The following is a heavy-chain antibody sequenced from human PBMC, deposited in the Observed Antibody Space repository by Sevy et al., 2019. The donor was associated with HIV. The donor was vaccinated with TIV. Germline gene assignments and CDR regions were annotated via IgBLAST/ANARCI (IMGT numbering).Heavy chain of an antibody. V-gene: IGHV3-48*02. J-gene: IGHJ6*02. CDR3: AREGVGGSSWSLYYYYDCIDV. CDR2: ISSSSSTI. Sequence: GGSLRLSCAASGFTFSSYSMNWVRQAPGKGLEWVSCISSSSSTIYYADSVKGRFTISRDNAKNSLYLQMNSLRDEDTAVYYCAREGVGGSSWSLYYYYDCIDVWGQGTTVTVSS. CDR1: GFTFSSYS. D-gene: IGHD6-13*01.